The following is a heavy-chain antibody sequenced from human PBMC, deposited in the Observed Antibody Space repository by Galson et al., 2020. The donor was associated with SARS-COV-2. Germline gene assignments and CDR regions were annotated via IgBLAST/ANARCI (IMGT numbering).Heavy chain of an antibody. V-gene: IGHV3-66*01. Sequence: GESLKISCAASGFTVTSNSMSWVRQVPGKGLEWVSVIYGGGDNRHYADSVQGRFSISVDRFKNTLNLQMNSLRADDTAVYYCARVLGGDYNRNRFDIWGQGKMVAVSS. CDR2: IYGGGDNR. CDR1: GFTVTSNS. D-gene: IGHD4-17*01. J-gene: IGHJ3*02. CDR3: ARVLGGDYNRNRFDI.